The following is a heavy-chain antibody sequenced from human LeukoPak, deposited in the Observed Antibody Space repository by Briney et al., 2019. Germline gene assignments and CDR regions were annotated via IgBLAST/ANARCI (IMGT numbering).Heavy chain of an antibody. V-gene: IGHV4-4*02. CDR1: GGSINNNNW. CDR3: ARLVEY. CDR2: IYHSGTT. D-gene: IGHD2-2*01. J-gene: IGHJ4*02. Sequence: PSETLSLTCSVSGGSINNNNWWSWVRQSPGKGLEWIGNIYHSGTTHYNPSLKSRVTISVDTSKNQFSLKLSSVTAADTAVYYCARLVEYWGQGTLVTVSS.